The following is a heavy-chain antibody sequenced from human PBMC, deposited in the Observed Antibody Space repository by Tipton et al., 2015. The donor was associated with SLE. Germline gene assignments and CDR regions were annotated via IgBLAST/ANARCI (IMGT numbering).Heavy chain of an antibody. J-gene: IGHJ4*02. V-gene: IGHV4-34*01. D-gene: IGHD6-13*01. CDR1: GGTFSGYY. CDR3: ARWLYSSSWYVLDN. CDR2: IKHSGIT. Sequence: AGLVKPSETLSLTCAVYGGTFSGYYWSWIRQPPGKGLEWIGEIKHSGITQYNPSLKSRVTISVDTSKNQFSLKVTSVTAADTAVYYCARWLYSSSWYVLDNWGQGTLVTVSS.